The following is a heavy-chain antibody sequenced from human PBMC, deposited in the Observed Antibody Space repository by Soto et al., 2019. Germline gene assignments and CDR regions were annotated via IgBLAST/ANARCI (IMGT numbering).Heavy chain of an antibody. J-gene: IGHJ2*01. D-gene: IGHD3-10*01. CDR3: ARQVGLWFGQSYPGLWYFDL. CDR2: IYYSGST. V-gene: IGHV4-39*01. Sequence: SETLSLSCTASGGSISSSSYYWGWIRQPPGKGLEWIGSIYYSGSTYYNPSLKSRVTISVDTSKNQFSLKLSSVTAADTAVYYCARQVGLWFGQSYPGLWYFDLWGRGTLVT. CDR1: GGSISSSSYY.